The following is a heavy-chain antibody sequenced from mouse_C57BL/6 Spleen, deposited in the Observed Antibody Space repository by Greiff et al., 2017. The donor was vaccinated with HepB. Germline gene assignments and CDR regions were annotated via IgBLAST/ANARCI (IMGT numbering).Heavy chain of an antibody. CDR2: INPSSGYT. CDR3: ARPGVVATDYFDY. J-gene: IGHJ2*01. CDR1: GYTFTSYT. Sequence: VQLKQSGAELARPGASVKMSRKASGYTFTSYTMHWVKQRPGQGLEWIGYINPSSGYTKYNQKFKDKATLTADKSSSTAYMQLSSLTSEDSAVYYCARPGVVATDYFDYWGQGTTLTVSS. V-gene: IGHV1-4*01. D-gene: IGHD1-1*01.